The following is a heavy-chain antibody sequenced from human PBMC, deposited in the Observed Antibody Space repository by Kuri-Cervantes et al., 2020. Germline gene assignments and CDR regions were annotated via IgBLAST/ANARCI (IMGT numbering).Heavy chain of an antibody. CDR2: IIPILGIA. V-gene: IGHV1-69*02. Sequence: SVKVSCKASGGTFSSYTISWGRHAPGQGLEWRGRIIPILGIANYAQKFQGRVTITADKTTSTAYMELSSLRSEDTAVYYCSRKDYDSREDHAFDIWGQGTMVTVSS. CDR1: GGTFSSYT. CDR3: SRKDYDSREDHAFDI. D-gene: IGHD3-22*01. J-gene: IGHJ3*02.